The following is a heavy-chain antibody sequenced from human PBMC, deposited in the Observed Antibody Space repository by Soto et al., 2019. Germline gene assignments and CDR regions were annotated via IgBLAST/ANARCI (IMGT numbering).Heavy chain of an antibody. V-gene: IGHV4-31*03. CDR2: IYYSGST. Sequence: TLSLTCTVSGDSIISSDFYWGWIRQHPGKGLEWIGYIYYSGSTYYNPSLKSRVTISVDTSKNQFSLKLSSVTAADTAVYYCARDSSSLIDYWGQGTLVTVSS. D-gene: IGHD6-6*01. CDR3: ARDSSSLIDY. J-gene: IGHJ4*02. CDR1: GDSIISSDFY.